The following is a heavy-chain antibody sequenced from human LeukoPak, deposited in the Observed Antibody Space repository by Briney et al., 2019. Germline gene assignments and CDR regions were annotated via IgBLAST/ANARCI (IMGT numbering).Heavy chain of an antibody. CDR3: AASGYSSSWYYFDY. Sequence: SETLSLTCTVSGYSISSGYYWGWIRQPPGKGLEWIGRIYTSGSTNYNPSLKSRVTMSVDTSKNQFSLKLSSVTAADTAVYYCAASGYSSSWYYFDYWGQGTLVTVSS. J-gene: IGHJ4*02. CDR2: IYTSGST. CDR1: GYSISSGYY. V-gene: IGHV4-38-2*02. D-gene: IGHD6-13*01.